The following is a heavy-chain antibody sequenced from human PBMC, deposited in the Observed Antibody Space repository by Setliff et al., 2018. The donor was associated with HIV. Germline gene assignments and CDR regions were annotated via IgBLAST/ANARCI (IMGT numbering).Heavy chain of an antibody. D-gene: IGHD3-10*01. J-gene: IGHJ4*02. Sequence: HPGGSLRLSCAASGFTFSSYWMHWVRQAPGKGLVWVSCINNDGSSTNYADSVKGRLTVSRDNAKNTLYLQMDSLRSEDTAVYYCVTDIESHSYYNLDYWGQGTLVTVSS. CDR3: VTDIESHSYYNLDY. CDR2: INNDGSST. CDR1: GFTFSSYW. V-gene: IGHV3-74*01.